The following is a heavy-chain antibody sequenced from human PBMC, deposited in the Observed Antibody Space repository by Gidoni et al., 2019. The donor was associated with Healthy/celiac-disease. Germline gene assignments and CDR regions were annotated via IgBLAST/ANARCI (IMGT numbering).Heavy chain of an antibody. Sequence: QLQLQESGPGLVKPSETLSLTCTVSGGSLNTSFYYWGWIRQPPGKGLEWIGSIYYSGSTYYKPSLKSRVTISVDTSKNQFSLKLSSVTAADTAVYYCARGPDGEDYFDYWGQGTLVTVSS. CDR1: GGSLNTSFYY. V-gene: IGHV4-39*07. J-gene: IGHJ4*02. CDR2: IYYSGST. D-gene: IGHD3-10*01. CDR3: ARGPDGEDYFDY.